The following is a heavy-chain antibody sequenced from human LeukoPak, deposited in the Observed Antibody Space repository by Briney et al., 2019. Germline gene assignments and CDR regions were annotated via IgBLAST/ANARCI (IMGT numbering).Heavy chain of an antibody. CDR2: ISAYNGNT. Sequence: ASVKVSCKASGHTFTSYGISWVRQAPGQGLEWVGWISAYNGNTNYAQKLQGRVTMTTDTSTSTAYMELRSLRSDDTAVYYCARVDIVVVPAAMVTYYGMDVWGQGTTVTVSS. D-gene: IGHD2-2*03. CDR1: GHTFTSYG. V-gene: IGHV1-18*01. CDR3: ARVDIVVVPAAMVTYYGMDV. J-gene: IGHJ6*02.